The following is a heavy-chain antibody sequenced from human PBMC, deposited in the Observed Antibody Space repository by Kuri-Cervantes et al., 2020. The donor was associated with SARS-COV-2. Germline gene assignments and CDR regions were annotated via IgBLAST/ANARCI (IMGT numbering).Heavy chain of an antibody. V-gene: IGHV3-74*01. J-gene: IGHJ6*03. CDR3: AREYCSSTSCYLNYMDV. D-gene: IGHD2-2*01. Sequence: GESLKISCAASGFTFSSYWMHWVRQAPGKGLVWVSRINSDGSSTSYADCVKCRFTISRDNAKNTLYLQMNSLRAEDTAVYYCAREYCSSTSCYLNYMDVWGKGTTVTVSS. CDR1: GFTFSSYW. CDR2: INSDGSST.